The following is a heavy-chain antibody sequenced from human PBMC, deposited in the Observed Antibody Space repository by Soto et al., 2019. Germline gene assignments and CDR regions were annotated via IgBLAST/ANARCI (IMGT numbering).Heavy chain of an antibody. V-gene: IGHV3-48*02. CDR3: ARDRPVDY. CDR1: GFTFSAFS. Sequence: GGSLRLSCAGSGFTFSAFSMNWVRQAPGKGLEWISYIYGSSSTIYYADSVKGRFSISRDDAKNSVYLQMNNLRHEDTAVYFCARDRPVDYWGQGTPVTVSS. CDR2: IYGSSSTI. J-gene: IGHJ4*02.